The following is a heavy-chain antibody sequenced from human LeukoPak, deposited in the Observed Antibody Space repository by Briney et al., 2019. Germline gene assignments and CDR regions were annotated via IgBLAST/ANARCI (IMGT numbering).Heavy chain of an antibody. CDR3: AKGPQGD. V-gene: IGHV3-23*01. CDR2: IDSGGGT. Sequence: GGSLRLSCAASGFTFSNCAMNWVRQAPGKGLEWVSAIDSGGGTYYADSVKGRFTISRDNSKNTLYLQLNSLRAEDTAVYYCAKGPQGDWGQGALVTVSS. CDR1: GFTFSNCA. J-gene: IGHJ4*02. D-gene: IGHD3-16*01.